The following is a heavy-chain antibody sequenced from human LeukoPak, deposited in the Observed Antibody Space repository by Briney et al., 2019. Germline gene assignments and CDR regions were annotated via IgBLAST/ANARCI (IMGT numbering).Heavy chain of an antibody. Sequence: GGSLRLSCAASGFTFTTYEMNWVRQAPGKGLEWVSYISSSGTTIYYADSAMGRFTISRDNGKNSLYLQMNSLRAEDTAVYYCARDQGENYDSSGYYPYWGQGTLVTVSS. CDR2: ISSSGTTI. V-gene: IGHV3-48*03. CDR1: GFTFTTYE. J-gene: IGHJ4*02. CDR3: ARDQGENYDSSGYYPY. D-gene: IGHD3-22*01.